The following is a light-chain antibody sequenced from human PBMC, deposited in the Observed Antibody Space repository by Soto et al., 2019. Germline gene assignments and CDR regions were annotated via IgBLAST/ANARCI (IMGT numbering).Light chain of an antibody. CDR1: QSVSSY. Sequence: EIVLTQSPATLSLSPGERASLSCRASQSVSSYLAWYQQKRGQAPRLLIYDASNRATGIPARFSGSGSGTDFTLTIRRLEPEDFAVYYCQQYGSSYPWTFGQGTKVDIK. CDR3: QQYGSSYPWT. V-gene: IGKV3-20*01. J-gene: IGKJ1*01. CDR2: DAS.